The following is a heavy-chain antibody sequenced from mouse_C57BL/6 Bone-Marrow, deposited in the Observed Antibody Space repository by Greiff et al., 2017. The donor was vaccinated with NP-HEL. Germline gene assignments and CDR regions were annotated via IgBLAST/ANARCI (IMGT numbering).Heavy chain of an antibody. CDR3: ASHYGYDGGFAY. J-gene: IGHJ3*01. CDR2: IYPSSGNT. Sequence: QVQLQQSGAELARPGASVKLSCKASGYTFTSYGISWVKQRTGQGLEWIGEIYPSSGNTYYNEKFKGKATLTADKSSSTAYMELRSLTSEDSAVYFCASHYGYDGGFAYWGQGTLVTVSA. D-gene: IGHD2-2*01. V-gene: IGHV1-81*01. CDR1: GYTFTSYG.